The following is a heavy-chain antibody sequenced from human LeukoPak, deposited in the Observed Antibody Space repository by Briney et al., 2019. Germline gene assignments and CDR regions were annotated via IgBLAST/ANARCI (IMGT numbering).Heavy chain of an antibody. J-gene: IGHJ4*02. CDR3: AKDSNTGGYSFGS. V-gene: IGHV3-43*01. D-gene: IGHD5-12*01. CDR1: GFTFHHYS. Sequence: GGSLRLSCAASGFTFHHYSMHWVRQPPAKGLEWVSLISWDGGITYYADSVRGRFTISRDNGKNSLSLEMNSLRTEDTALYYCAKDSNTGGYSFGSWGQGTLATVTS. CDR2: ISWDGGIT.